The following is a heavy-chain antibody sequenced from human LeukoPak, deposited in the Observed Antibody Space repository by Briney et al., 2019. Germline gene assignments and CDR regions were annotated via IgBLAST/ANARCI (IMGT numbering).Heavy chain of an antibody. CDR1: GGSISSGGYY. D-gene: IGHD3-10*01. CDR2: IYYSGST. Sequence: PSQTLSLTCTVSGGSISSGGYYWSWIRQHPGKGLEWIGYIYYSGSTYYNPSLKSRVTISVDTSKNQFSLKLSSVTAADTAVYYCAGDYVFGVGAFDIWGQGAMVTVSS. J-gene: IGHJ3*02. CDR3: AGDYVFGVGAFDI. V-gene: IGHV4-31*03.